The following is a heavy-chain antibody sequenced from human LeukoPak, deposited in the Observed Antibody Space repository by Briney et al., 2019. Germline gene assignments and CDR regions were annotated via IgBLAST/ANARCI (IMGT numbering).Heavy chain of an antibody. CDR3: ARDGSSSWYSVGWFDP. D-gene: IGHD6-13*01. J-gene: IGHJ5*02. CDR1: GGSISSSSYY. Sequence: SETLSLTCTVSGGSISSSSYYWGWIRQPPGKGLEWIGSIYYSGSTYYNPSLKSRVTISVDTSKNQFSLKLSSVTAADTAVYYCARDGSSSWYSVGWFDPRGQGTLVTVSS. V-gene: IGHV4-39*02. CDR2: IYYSGST.